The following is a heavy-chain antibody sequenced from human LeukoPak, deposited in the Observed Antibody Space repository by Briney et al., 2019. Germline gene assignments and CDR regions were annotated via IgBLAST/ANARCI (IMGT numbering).Heavy chain of an antibody. Sequence: SETLSLTCGVYGGSFNSYYWSWIRLPPGKGLEWIGEINHSGRTIYNPSLKSRVTISVDTSKNQFSLKLSSVTAADTALYYCARAKGNSNYPYYYMDVWGKGTTVTVSS. V-gene: IGHV4-34*01. CDR2: INHSGRT. J-gene: IGHJ6*03. CDR3: ARAKGNSNYPYYYMDV. D-gene: IGHD4-11*01. CDR1: GGSFNSYY.